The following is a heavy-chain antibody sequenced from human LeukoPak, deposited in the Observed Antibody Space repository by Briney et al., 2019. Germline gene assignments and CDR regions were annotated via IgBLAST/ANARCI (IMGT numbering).Heavy chain of an antibody. V-gene: IGHV3-66*02. J-gene: IGHJ4*02. D-gene: IGHD1-14*01. CDR1: GFTVSSNY. Sequence: PGGSLRLSCSASGFTVSSNYMSWVRQAPGKGLEWVSVIYSGGSTYYADSVKGRFAISRDNSKNTLYLQMNSLRAEDTAVYYCARGETGTVDYWGQGTLVTVSS. CDR2: IYSGGST. CDR3: ARGETGTVDY.